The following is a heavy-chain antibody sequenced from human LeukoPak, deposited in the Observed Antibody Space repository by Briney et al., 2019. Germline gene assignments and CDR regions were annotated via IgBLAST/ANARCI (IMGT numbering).Heavy chain of an antibody. CDR1: GYSFTGYY. Sequence: ASVKVSCKASGYSFTGYYIHWVRQAPGQGLEWMGIINPVGGSTNYAQKFQGRVTMTRDTSARTVYMELSSLSSDDTAVYYCAREDSSGSYFNWFDPWGQGTLVTVSS. V-gene: IGHV1-46*01. CDR2: INPVGGST. D-gene: IGHD3-10*01. CDR3: AREDSSGSYFNWFDP. J-gene: IGHJ5*02.